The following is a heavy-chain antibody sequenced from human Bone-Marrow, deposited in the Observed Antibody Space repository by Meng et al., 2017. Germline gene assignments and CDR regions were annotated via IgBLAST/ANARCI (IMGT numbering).Heavy chain of an antibody. J-gene: IGHJ6*02. CDR1: GNTFTSYA. D-gene: IGHD3-9*01. Sequence: ASVKVFCKASGNTFTSYAMHWVRQAPGQRLEWMGWINAGNGNTKYSQKFQGRVTIPRDTSASTAYMELSSLRSEDTAVYYCARDDILTGYYFDCYYGMDVWGQGTTVTVSS. CDR2: INAGNGNT. CDR3: ARDDILTGYYFDCYYGMDV. V-gene: IGHV1-3*01.